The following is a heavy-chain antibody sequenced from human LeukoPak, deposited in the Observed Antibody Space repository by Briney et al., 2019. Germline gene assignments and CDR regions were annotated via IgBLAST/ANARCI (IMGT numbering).Heavy chain of an antibody. J-gene: IGHJ4*02. V-gene: IGHV3-11*04. CDR1: GFTFSDYY. D-gene: IGHD6-13*01. Sequence: GGSLRLSCAASGFTFSDYYMIWIRQAPGKGLECVSYISSSGRNIYYADSVKGRFTISRDNAKNSLYLQMNSLRAEDTAVYYCARDVVAAAGGENFDYWGQGTLVTVSS. CDR2: ISSSGRNI. CDR3: ARDVVAAAGGENFDY.